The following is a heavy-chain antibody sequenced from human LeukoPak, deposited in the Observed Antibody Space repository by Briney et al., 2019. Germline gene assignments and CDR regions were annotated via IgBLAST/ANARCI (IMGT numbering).Heavy chain of an antibody. V-gene: IGHV4-34*01. J-gene: IGHJ5*02. Sequence: SETLSLTCAVYGVSFSGYYWSWIRQPAGKGLEWIGEINHSGSTNYNPSLKSRVTISVDTSKNQFSLKLSSVTAADTAVYYCARQVITMIVVVVHKGRFDPWGQGTLVTVSS. CDR3: ARQVITMIVVVVHKGRFDP. CDR2: INHSGST. CDR1: GVSFSGYY. D-gene: IGHD3-22*01.